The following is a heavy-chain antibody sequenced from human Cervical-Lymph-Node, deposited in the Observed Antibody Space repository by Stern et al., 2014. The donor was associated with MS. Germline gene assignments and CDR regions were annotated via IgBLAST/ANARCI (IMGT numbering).Heavy chain of an antibody. CDR2: IIPILRAT. V-gene: IGHV1-69*01. D-gene: IGHD3-10*01. Sequence: QVQLVQSGAEVKKPGSSVKVSCKASGGTYNSYAIDWGRQDPGQGLVWVGGIIPILRATNYGQKFQGRLSLTVDDSTSTAYMELRTLRVDDTAIYYCARGRSHLEGGGIYFDYWGQGTVVTVSS. J-gene: IGHJ4*02. CDR3: ARGRSHLEGGGIYFDY. CDR1: GGTYNSYA.